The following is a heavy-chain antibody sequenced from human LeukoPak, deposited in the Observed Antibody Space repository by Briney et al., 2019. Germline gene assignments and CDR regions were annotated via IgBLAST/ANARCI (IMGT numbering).Heavy chain of an antibody. CDR2: IYYSGSA. CDR1: GGSISSYY. J-gene: IGHJ5*01. Sequence: SETLSLTCTVSGGSISSYYWSWIRQPPGKGLEWIGYIYYSGSANYNPSVESRVTISVDTSQNQFSLDLRSVTAADTAVYYCARALQGSSWSAWFDSWGQGTLVTVSS. D-gene: IGHD6-13*01. CDR3: ARALQGSSWSAWFDS. V-gene: IGHV4-59*01.